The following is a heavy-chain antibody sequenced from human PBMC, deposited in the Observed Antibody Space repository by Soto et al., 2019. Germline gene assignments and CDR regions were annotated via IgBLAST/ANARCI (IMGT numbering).Heavy chain of an antibody. Sequence: PWGSLRLSCAVSGFTLSNYEMNWGRQAPGKGLEWVSYISTGGTSIYYADSVKGRFTIARDNGKNSVYLQMSSLRAEDTATYYCARERGGLSGADVWGKGTTVTVSS. J-gene: IGHJ6*04. V-gene: IGHV3-48*03. CDR2: ISTGGTSI. CDR3: ARERGGLSGADV. D-gene: IGHD1-26*01. CDR1: GFTLSNYE.